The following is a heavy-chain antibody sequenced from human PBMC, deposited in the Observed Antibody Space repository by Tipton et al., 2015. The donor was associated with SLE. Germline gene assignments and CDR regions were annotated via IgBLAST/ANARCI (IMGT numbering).Heavy chain of an antibody. D-gene: IGHD1-1*01. CDR2: ISHSGST. CDR3: ARAGRAWNLFDY. CDR1: GGSFSGYY. Sequence: TLSLTCAVYGGSFSGYYWSWIRQPPGKGLEWIGEISHSGSTKYKPSLKSRVTISVDTSKNQFSLKLSSVTAADTAVYYCARAGRAWNLFDYWGQGTLVTVSS. J-gene: IGHJ4*02. V-gene: IGHV4-34*01.